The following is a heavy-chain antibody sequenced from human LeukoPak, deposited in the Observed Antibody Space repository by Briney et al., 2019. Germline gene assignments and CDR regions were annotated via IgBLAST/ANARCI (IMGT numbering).Heavy chain of an antibody. CDR2: ISGDGGST. V-gene: IGHV3-43*02. J-gene: IGHJ4*02. D-gene: IGHD6-19*01. CDR3: AKDARGLRGSGWRTPFDY. Sequence: GGSLRLSCAASGFTFDDYAMHWVRQAPGKGLEWVSLISGDGGSTYYADSVKGRFTISRDNSKNSLYLQMNSLRTEDTALYYCAKDARGLRGSGWRTPFDYWGQGTLVTVSS. CDR1: GFTFDDYA.